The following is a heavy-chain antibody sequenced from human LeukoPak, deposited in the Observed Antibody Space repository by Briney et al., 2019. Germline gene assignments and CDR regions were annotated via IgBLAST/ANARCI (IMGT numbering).Heavy chain of an antibody. CDR3: ARGSDPAKYYYYGMDV. Sequence: PGGSLRLSCAASGFTFSSYAMHWVRQAPGKGLEWVAVISYDGSNKYYADSVKGRFTISRDNPKNTLYLQMNSLRAEDTAVYYCARGSDPAKYYYYGMDVWGQGTTVTVSS. CDR2: ISYDGSNK. V-gene: IGHV3-30-3*01. J-gene: IGHJ6*02. CDR1: GFTFSSYA.